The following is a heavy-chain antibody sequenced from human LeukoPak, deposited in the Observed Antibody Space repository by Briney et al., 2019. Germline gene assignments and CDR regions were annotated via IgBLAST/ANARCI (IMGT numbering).Heavy chain of an antibody. CDR1: GFTFRNNW. CDR2: IKQDGSEK. J-gene: IGHJ4*02. D-gene: IGHD3-10*01. Sequence: PGGSLRLSCAVSGFTFRNNWMSWVRQAPGKGLEWVANIKQDGSEKYYVDSVKGRFSISRDNAKNSLYLQMNSLRVEDTAVYYCAKHGFGVPEGYWGQGTLVTVSS. V-gene: IGHV3-7*03. CDR3: AKHGFGVPEGY.